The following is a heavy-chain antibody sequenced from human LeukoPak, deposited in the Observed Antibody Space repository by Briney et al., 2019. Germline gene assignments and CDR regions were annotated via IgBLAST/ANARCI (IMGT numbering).Heavy chain of an antibody. V-gene: IGHV3-30*18. CDR3: AKDSGELLVDY. CDR1: GFTFSSYG. J-gene: IGHJ4*02. CDR2: ISYDGSNK. Sequence: GGSLRLSCAASGFTFSSYGMHWVRRAPGKGLEWVAVISYDGSNKYYADSVKGRFTISRDNSKNTLYLQMNSLRAEDTAVYYCAKDSGELLVDYWGQGTLVTVSS. D-gene: IGHD1-26*01.